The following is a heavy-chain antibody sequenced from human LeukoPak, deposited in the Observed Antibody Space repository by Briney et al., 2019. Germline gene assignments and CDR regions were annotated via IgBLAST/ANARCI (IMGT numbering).Heavy chain of an antibody. Sequence: PGGSLRLSCAASGFTFSSYAMSWVRQAPGKGLEWVSAINGSGGSTYYADSVKGRFTISRDNSKNTLYLQMNSLRAEDTAVYYCANFRRYLMTTTDYVDYWGQGTLVTVSS. CDR3: ANFRRYLMTTTDYVDY. CDR2: INGSGGST. CDR1: GFTFSSYA. V-gene: IGHV3-23*01. J-gene: IGHJ4*02. D-gene: IGHD4-17*01.